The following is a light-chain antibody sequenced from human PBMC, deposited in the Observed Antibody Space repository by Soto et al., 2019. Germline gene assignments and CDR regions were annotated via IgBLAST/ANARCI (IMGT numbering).Light chain of an antibody. V-gene: IGLV1-40*01. Sequence: QSVLAQPPSVSGASGQKVTISCTGSSSNIGAGYDLHWYQQLPGTAPKLLLYGNINRPSGVPDRFSGSKSGTSASLAITGLQAEDEADYYCQSYDNSLSAYVFGTGTKVTVL. CDR1: SSNIGAGYD. CDR2: GNI. J-gene: IGLJ1*01. CDR3: QSYDNSLSAYV.